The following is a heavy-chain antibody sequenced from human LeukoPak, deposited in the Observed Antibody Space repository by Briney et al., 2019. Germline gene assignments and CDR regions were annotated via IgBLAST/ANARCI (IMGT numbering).Heavy chain of an antibody. V-gene: IGHV4-34*01. CDR1: GGSFSGYY. Sequence: SETLSLTCAVYGGSFSGYYWSWIRQPPGKGLEWIGEINHGGSTNYNPSLKSRVTISVDTSKNQCSLKLTSVTAADTAVYYCERFGSGGNSGDYWGQGTLVTVSS. J-gene: IGHJ4*02. CDR2: INHGGST. D-gene: IGHD4-23*01. CDR3: ERFGSGGNSGDY.